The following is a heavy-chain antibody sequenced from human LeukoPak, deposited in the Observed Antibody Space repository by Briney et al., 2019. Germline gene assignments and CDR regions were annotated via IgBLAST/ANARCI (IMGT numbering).Heavy chain of an antibody. V-gene: IGHV4-39*07. D-gene: IGHD3-3*01. CDR2: IFHSGST. CDR3: ARVATTFGGYYFDH. Sequence: PSETLSLTCTVSGGSISDRSFYWGWIRQPPGQGLEWLGHIFHSGSTSYISSFRSRVTILVATSKKQFFLEVNSVTAADTAVYYCARVATTFGGYYFDHWGLGILVTVSS. J-gene: IGHJ4*02. CDR1: GGSISDRSFY.